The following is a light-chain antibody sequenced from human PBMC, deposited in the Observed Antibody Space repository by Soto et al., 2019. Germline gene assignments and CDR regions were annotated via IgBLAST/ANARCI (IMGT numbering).Light chain of an antibody. J-gene: IGKJ3*01. V-gene: IGKV3D-15*01. CDR2: GAS. CDR3: PQYNNWPPFT. Sequence: EIVMTQSPATLSVSPGERATLSCRASQSVSSNLAWYQQKPGQAPRLLIYGASTRATGIPARFSGSGSGTEFTLTISSLQSEDCAVYYRPQYNNWPPFTFGPGTKVDIK. CDR1: QSVSSN.